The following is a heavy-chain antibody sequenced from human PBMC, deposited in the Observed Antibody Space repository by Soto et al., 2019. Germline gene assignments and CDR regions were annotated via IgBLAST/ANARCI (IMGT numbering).Heavy chain of an antibody. Sequence: SETLSLTCTVSGGSISSSSYYWGWIRQPPGKGLEWIGSIYYSGSTYYNPSLKSRVTISVDTSKNQFSLKLSSVTAADTAVYYCARVRGYCSGGSCYWDYMDVWGKGTTVTVSS. CDR3: ARVRGYCSGGSCYWDYMDV. D-gene: IGHD2-15*01. CDR2: IYYSGST. J-gene: IGHJ6*03. V-gene: IGHV4-39*01. CDR1: GGSISSSSYY.